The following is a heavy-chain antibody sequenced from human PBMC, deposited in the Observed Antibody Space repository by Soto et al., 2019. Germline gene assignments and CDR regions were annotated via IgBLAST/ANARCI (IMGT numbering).Heavy chain of an antibody. J-gene: IGHJ6*02. CDR3: ARDVYCSGGSCYFDYYGMDV. V-gene: IGHV1-18*01. CDR2: ISAYNGNT. D-gene: IGHD2-15*01. Sequence: RASVKVSCKASGYTFTSYGISWVRQAPGQGLEWMGWISAYNGNTNYAQKLQGRVTMTTDTSTSTAYMELRSLRSDDTAVYYCARDVYCSGGSCYFDYYGMDVWGQGTTVTVSS. CDR1: GYTFTSYG.